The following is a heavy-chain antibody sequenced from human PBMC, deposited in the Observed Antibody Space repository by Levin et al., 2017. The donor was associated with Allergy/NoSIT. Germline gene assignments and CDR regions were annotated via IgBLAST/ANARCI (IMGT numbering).Heavy chain of an antibody. CDR2: IYYSGST. V-gene: IGHV4-39*07. CDR1: GGSISSSSYY. D-gene: IGHD3-10*01. Sequence: SETLSLTCTVSGGSISSSSYYWGWIRQPPGKGLEWIGSIYYSGSTYYNPSLKSRVTISVDTSKNQFSLKLSSVTAADTAVYYCARDGRPGSGSSRVWFDPWGQGTLVTVSS. J-gene: IGHJ5*02. CDR3: ARDGRPGSGSSRVWFDP.